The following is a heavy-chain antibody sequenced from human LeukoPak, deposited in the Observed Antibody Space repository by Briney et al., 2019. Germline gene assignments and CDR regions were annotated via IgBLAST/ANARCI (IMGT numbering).Heavy chain of an antibody. CDR1: GSPFTSDM. Sequence: GASLLFSAESAGSPFTSDMISWGRQLPGKGLAWMGMIDPSDSYTNYSPSFQRHVTISADKSISTAYLQWSSLKASDTAMYYCARQWDRCSGGSCYSFFDYWGQGTLVTVSS. V-gene: IGHV5-10-1*01. CDR2: IDPSDSYT. CDR3: ARQWDRCSGGSCYSFFDY. D-gene: IGHD2-15*01. J-gene: IGHJ4*02.